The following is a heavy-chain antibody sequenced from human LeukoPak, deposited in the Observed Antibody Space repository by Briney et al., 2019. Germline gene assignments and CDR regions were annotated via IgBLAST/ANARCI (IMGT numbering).Heavy chain of an antibody. Sequence: SETLSLTCTVSGGSISSYYLSWIRQPPGKGLEWIGYIYYSGSTNYNPSLKSRVTISVDTSKNQFSLKLSSVTAAETAVYYCAREGRYRYGYNEYHSYMDIWGKGTTVTVSS. D-gene: IGHD5-24*01. J-gene: IGHJ6*03. CDR2: IYYSGST. CDR3: AREGRYRYGYNEYHSYMDI. V-gene: IGHV4-59*01. CDR1: GGSISSYY.